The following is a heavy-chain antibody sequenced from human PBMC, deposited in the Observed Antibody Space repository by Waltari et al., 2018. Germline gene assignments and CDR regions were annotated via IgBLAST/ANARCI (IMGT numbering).Heavy chain of an antibody. J-gene: IGHJ4*02. CDR1: GFTFSSYR. V-gene: IGHV3-21*01. Sequence: EVQLVESGGGLVKPGGSLRLSCAASGFTFSSYRMNWVRQAAGKGLEWVSSISSSSSYIYYADSVKGRFTISRDNAKNSLYLQMNSLRAEDTAVYYCARVYRRIVVVITAFDYWGQGTLVTVSS. CDR2: ISSSSSYI. CDR3: ARVYRRIVVVITAFDY. D-gene: IGHD3-22*01.